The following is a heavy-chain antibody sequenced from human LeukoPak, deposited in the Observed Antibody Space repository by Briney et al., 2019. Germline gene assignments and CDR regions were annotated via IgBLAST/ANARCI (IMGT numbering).Heavy chain of an antibody. CDR2: IKQDGSEK. Sequence: PGGSLRLSCAASGFTFSSYWMSWVRQAPGKGLEWVANIKQDGSEKYYVDSVKGRFTISRDNAKNSLYLQMNSLRAEDTAVYYCAKTPLVGCSSTSCFILYYFDYWGQGTLVTVSS. D-gene: IGHD2-2*01. J-gene: IGHJ4*02. CDR1: GFTFSSYW. CDR3: AKTPLVGCSSTSCFILYYFDY. V-gene: IGHV3-7*01.